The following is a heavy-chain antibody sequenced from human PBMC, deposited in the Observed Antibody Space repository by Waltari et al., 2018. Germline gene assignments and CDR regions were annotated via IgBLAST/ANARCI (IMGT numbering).Heavy chain of an antibody. J-gene: IGHJ4*02. V-gene: IGHV4-59*01. D-gene: IGHD5-18*01. CDR1: GGSISSYY. Sequence: QVQLQESGPGLVKPSETLSLTCTVSGGSISSYYWSWIRQPPGQGLEWIGYIYYSGSTNYNPYLKSRVTISVDTSKNQFSLKLSSVTAADTAVYYCATEIRGYSYGYTVWGQGTLVTVSS. CDR2: IYYSGST. CDR3: ATEIRGYSYGYTV.